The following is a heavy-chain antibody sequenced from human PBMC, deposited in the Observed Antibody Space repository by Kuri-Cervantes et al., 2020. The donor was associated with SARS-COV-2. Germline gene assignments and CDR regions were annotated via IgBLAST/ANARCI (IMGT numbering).Heavy chain of an antibody. J-gene: IGHJ4*02. D-gene: IGHD2-21*01. CDR2: ISHDGKNK. Sequence: GGSRRLSCAASGFNFSRTDMHWVRQAPGKGLEWVAVISHDGKNKKCIASGKGRFTISRDNSQNTLYLHMKSLRCEDTAMYYCAKDRVGVQDFWGQGTLVTVSS. CDR1: GFNFSRTD. CDR3: AKDRVGVQDF. V-gene: IGHV3-30*18.